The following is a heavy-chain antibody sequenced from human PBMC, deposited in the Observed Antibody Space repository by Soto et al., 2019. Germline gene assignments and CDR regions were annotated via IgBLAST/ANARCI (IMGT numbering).Heavy chain of an antibody. CDR3: ARVRAARLRGGFDY. Sequence: TLSLTCTVSGGSISSGGYYWSWIRQHPGKGLEWIGYIYYSGSTYYNPSLKSRVTISVDTSKNQFSLKLSSVTAADTAVYYCARVRAARLRGGFDYWGQGTLVTVSS. CDR1: GGSISSGGYY. J-gene: IGHJ4*02. CDR2: IYYSGST. D-gene: IGHD6-6*01. V-gene: IGHV4-31*03.